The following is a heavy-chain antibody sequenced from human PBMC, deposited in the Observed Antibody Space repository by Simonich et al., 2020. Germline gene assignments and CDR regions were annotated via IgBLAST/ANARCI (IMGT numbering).Heavy chain of an antibody. CDR3: ARHAGFAFDI. D-gene: IGHD6-13*01. CDR2: SYYSGST. CDR1: GGSISSSSYY. V-gene: IGHV4-39*01. Sequence: QLQLQESGPGLVKPSETLSLTCTVSGGSISSSSYYWGWIRQPPGKGLEWIGSSYYSGSTYYTPSLKSGVTISVDTSKNQFSLKLSSVTAADTAVYYCARHAGFAFDIWGQGTMVTVSS. J-gene: IGHJ3*02.